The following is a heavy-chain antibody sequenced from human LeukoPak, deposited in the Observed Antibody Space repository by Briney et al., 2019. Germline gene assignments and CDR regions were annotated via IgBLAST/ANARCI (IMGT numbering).Heavy chain of an antibody. V-gene: IGHV4-59*01. CDR1: GGSIISYH. J-gene: IGHJ4*02. CDR2: MHHSGST. Sequence: NTSETLSLTCTVSGGSIISYHWSWIRQPPGKGLEWVGYMHHSGSTNYNPSLKGRVTISPDTSKNHFSLSLTSVTPADTAVYYCARGGPDLAMATTIDYWGQGTLVTVSS. CDR3: ARGGPDLAMATTIDY. D-gene: IGHD5-24*01.